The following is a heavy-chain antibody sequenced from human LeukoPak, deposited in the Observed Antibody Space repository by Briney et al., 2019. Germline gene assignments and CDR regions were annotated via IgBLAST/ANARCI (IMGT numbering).Heavy chain of an antibody. D-gene: IGHD1-26*01. CDR1: GYTFTGYY. CDR2: INPNSGGT. J-gene: IGHJ4*02. V-gene: IGHV1-2*02. CDR3: ARGLLGATRWAFGY. Sequence: ASVKVSCKASGYTFTGYYMHWVRQAPRQGLEWMGWINPNSGGTNYAQKFQGRVTMTRDTSISTAYMELSRLRSDDTAVYYCARGLLGATRWAFGYWGQGTLVTVSS.